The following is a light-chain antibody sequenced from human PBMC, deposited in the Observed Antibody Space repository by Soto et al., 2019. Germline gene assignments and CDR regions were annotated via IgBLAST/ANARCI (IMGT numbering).Light chain of an antibody. CDR2: KAS. CDR3: QRYNSYSEA. V-gene: IGKV1-5*03. Sequence: DIQMTQSPSTLSGSVGDRVTITCRASQTISSWLAWYQQKPGKAPKLLIYKASTLKSGVPSRFSGSGSETEFTLTISSLQPDDFATYYCQRYNSYSEAFGQGTKVDSK. CDR1: QTISSW. J-gene: IGKJ1*01.